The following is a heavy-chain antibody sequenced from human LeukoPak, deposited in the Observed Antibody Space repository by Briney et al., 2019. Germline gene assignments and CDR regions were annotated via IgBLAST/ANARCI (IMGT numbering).Heavy chain of an antibody. CDR2: IIPIFGTA. CDR3: ATNYGGTVDFDY. CDR1: GYTFTSYA. J-gene: IGHJ4*02. V-gene: IGHV1-69*13. Sequence: GASVKVSCKASGYTFTSYAMNWVRQAPGQGLEWMGGIIPIFGTANYAQKFQGRVTITADESTSTAYMELSSLRSEDTAVYYCATNYGGTVDFDYWGQGTLVTVSS. D-gene: IGHD4-23*01.